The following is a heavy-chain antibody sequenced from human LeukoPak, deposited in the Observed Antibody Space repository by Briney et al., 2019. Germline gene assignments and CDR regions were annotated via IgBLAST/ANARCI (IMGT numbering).Heavy chain of an antibody. CDR3: ARDPVGYGSDSEY. D-gene: IGHD3-10*01. Sequence: SETLSLTCTVSGGSISSGEYYWSWIRQPPGKGLEWIGYIHYSGSTYYNPSLKSRVIISIDTSNNQFSLNLSTVTAADTAVYYCARDPVGYGSDSEYWGQGTLVTVSS. J-gene: IGHJ4*02. V-gene: IGHV4-30-4*01. CDR1: GGSISSGEYY. CDR2: IHYSGST.